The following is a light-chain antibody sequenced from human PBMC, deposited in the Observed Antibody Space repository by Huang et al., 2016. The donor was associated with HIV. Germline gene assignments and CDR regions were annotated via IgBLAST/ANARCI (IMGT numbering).Light chain of an antibody. J-gene: IGKJ5*01. Sequence: EIVMTQSPATLSVSLGERVTLSCRASETVSSSLAWYQQKSGQAPRILIYDASTRATGVPARFSGSGSGTEFTLTISSLQSEDFAVYYCQQYNNWPPITFGQGTRLDIK. CDR2: DAS. CDR1: ETVSSS. CDR3: QQYNNWPPIT. V-gene: IGKV3-15*01.